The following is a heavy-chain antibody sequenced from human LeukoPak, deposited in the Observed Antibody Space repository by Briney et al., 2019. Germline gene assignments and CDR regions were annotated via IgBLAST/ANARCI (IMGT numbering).Heavy chain of an antibody. V-gene: IGHV4-59*01. D-gene: IGHD1-26*01. Sequence: SETLSLTCTVSGGSISSYYWSWIRQPPGKGLEWIGYVYYSGTTNYNPSLKSRVIISVDTSKNQFSLKLSPVIAADTAVYYCADSPSGSLQNNWFDPWGQGTLVTVSS. CDR1: GGSISSYY. J-gene: IGHJ5*02. CDR3: ADSPSGSLQNNWFDP. CDR2: VYYSGTT.